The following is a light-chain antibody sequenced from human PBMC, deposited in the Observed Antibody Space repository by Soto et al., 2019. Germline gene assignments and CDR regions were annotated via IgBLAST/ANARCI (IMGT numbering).Light chain of an antibody. V-gene: IGLV2-14*01. Sequence: QSALTQPASVSGSPGQSITISCTGTSSDVGRYNYVSWYQQHPGKAPKLMIYEVNNRPSGVSNRFSGSKSVNTASLTISGLQAEDEADYYCSSYTSSSTLVVFGGGTKVTVL. J-gene: IGLJ2*01. CDR2: EVN. CDR1: SSDVGRYNY. CDR3: SSYTSSSTLVV.